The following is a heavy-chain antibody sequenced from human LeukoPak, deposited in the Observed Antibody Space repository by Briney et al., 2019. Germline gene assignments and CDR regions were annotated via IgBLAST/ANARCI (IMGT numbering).Heavy chain of an antibody. CDR1: GFTFSSYS. V-gene: IGHV3-21*01. CDR2: ISSSSSYM. CDR3: ARIRPDAFDI. Sequence: GGSLRLSCAASGFTFSSYSMNWVRQAPGKGLEWVSSISSSSSYMYYADSVKGRFTISRDNAKNSLYLQMNSLRAEDTAVYYCARIRPDAFDIWGQGTMVTVSS. J-gene: IGHJ3*02.